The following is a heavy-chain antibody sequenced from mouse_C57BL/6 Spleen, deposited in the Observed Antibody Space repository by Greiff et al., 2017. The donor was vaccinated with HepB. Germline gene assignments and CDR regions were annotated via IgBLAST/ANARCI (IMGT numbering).Heavy chain of an antibody. CDR2: IYPGSGNT. V-gene: IGHV1-66*01. CDR1: GYSFTSYY. J-gene: IGHJ4*01. Sequence: VQLQQSGPELVKPGASVKISCKASGYSFTSYYIHWVKQRPGQGLEWIGWIYPGSGNTKYNEKFKGKATLTADTSSSTAYMQLSSLTSEDSAVYYCARRVGLYYAMDYWGQGTSVTVSS. D-gene: IGHD4-1*01. CDR3: ARRVGLYYAMDY.